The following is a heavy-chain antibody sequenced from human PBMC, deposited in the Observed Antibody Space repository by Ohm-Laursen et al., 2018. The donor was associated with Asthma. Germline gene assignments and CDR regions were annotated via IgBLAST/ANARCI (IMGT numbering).Heavy chain of an antibody. CDR1: GGTFSSYA. D-gene: IGHD6-13*01. CDR2: IIPIFGTA. CDR3: ARDLGVAAAGPRSPFQH. J-gene: IGHJ1*01. V-gene: IGHV1-69*13. Sequence: ASVKVSCKASGGTFSSYAISWVRQAPGQGLEWMGGIIPIFGTANYAQKFQGRVTITADESTSTAYMELSSLRSEDTAVYYCARDLGVAAAGPRSPFQHWGQGTLVTVSS.